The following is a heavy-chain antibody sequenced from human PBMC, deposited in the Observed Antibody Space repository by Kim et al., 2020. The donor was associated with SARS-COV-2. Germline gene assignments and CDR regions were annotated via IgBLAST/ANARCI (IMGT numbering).Heavy chain of an antibody. D-gene: IGHD3-10*01. CDR3: AKDRSSMVQGVDAFDI. Sequence: GGSLRLSCAASGFTFSSYGMHWVRQAPGKGLEWVAFIWYDGSNKYYADSVKRRFTISRDNSKNTLYLQMNSLRAEDTAVYYCAKDRSSMVQGVDAFDIWGQGTMVTVSS. CDR1: GFTFSSYG. J-gene: IGHJ3*02. V-gene: IGHV3-30*02. CDR2: IWYDGSNK.